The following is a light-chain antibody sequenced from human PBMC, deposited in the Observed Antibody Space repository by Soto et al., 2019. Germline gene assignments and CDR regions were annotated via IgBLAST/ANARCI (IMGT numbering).Light chain of an antibody. J-gene: IGKJ4*01. CDR2: AAS. Sequence: DIQMTQSPSSLSASVGDRVTITCRASQSISNYLAWYQQKPGKVPKLLIYAASTMQSGVPTRFSGSGSVTDFTITISSLQTEDVATYCCQKYNSAPLLTFGGGTKVEIK. CDR3: QKYNSAPLLT. V-gene: IGKV1-27*01. CDR1: QSISNY.